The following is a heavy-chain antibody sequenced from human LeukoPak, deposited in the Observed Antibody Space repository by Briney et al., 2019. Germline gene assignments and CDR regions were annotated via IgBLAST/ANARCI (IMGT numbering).Heavy chain of an antibody. D-gene: IGHD1-14*01. CDR3: ARDSEGS. J-gene: IGHJ4*02. Sequence: GGSLRLSCAASGFTFSDNYMSWIRQAPGKGLEWVSYISSSGNTTYYADSVKGRFTISRDNAKNSLFLQMNSLRAEDTAVYYCARDSEGSWGQGTLVTVSS. CDR1: GFTFSDNY. V-gene: IGHV3-11*04. CDR2: ISSSGNTT.